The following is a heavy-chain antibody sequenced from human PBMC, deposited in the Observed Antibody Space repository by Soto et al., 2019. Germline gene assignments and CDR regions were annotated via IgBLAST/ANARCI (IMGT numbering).Heavy chain of an antibody. J-gene: IGHJ6*02. CDR3: ASEHPRITIFGVVPADYYCMDV. V-gene: IGHV1-69*19. CDR2: IIPIFGTA. D-gene: IGHD3-3*01. Sequence: QVQLVQSGAEVKKPGSSVKVSCKASGGTFSSYAISWVRQAPGQGLEWMGGIIPIFGTANYAQKFQGRVTITADESTSSAYMELSSLRSEDTAAYYCASEHPRITIFGVVPADYYCMDVWGQGTTVTVSS. CDR1: GGTFSSYA.